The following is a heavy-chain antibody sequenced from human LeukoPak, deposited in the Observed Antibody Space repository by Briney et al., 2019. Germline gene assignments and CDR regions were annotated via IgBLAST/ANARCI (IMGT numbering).Heavy chain of an antibody. V-gene: IGHV3-23*01. Sequence: GGSLRLSCAASGFTFSSYAMSWVRQAPGKGLEWVSAINGSGGSTYYADSVKGRFTISRDNSKNTLYLQMDSLRAEDTAVYYCARLSLRYFDWPDDYWGQGTLVTVSS. J-gene: IGHJ4*02. CDR1: GFTFSSYA. CDR2: INGSGGST. D-gene: IGHD3-9*01. CDR3: ARLSLRYFDWPDDY.